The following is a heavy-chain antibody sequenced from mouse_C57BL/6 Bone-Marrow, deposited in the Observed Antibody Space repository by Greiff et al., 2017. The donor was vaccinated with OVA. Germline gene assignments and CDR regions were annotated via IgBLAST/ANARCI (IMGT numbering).Heavy chain of an antibody. D-gene: IGHD2-4*01. Sequence: QVQLQQPGAELVKPGASVKVSCKASGYTFTSYWMHWVKQRPGQGLEWIGRFHPSDSDTNYNLKFKGKATLTVDKSSSTAYRQLSSLTSEDSAVYYCAPRIYYEYEGWYFDVWGTGTTVTVSS. J-gene: IGHJ1*03. CDR2: FHPSDSDT. CDR3: APRIYYEYEGWYFDV. V-gene: IGHV1-74*01. CDR1: GYTFTSYW.